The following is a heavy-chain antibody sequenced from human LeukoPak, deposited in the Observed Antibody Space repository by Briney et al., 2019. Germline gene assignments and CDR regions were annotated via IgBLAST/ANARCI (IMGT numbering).Heavy chain of an antibody. V-gene: IGHV3-11*06. J-gene: IGHJ4*02. CDR2: ISGSSTFT. D-gene: IGHD6-19*01. Sequence: PGGSRRLSCAASGFTFSDYYMNWIRQAPGKGLEWVSYISGSSTFTNYADSVKGRFTISRDNAKNSLYLQMNSLRAEDTAVYYCVRDQKPGWYPDYWGQGTLVTVSS. CDR1: GFTFSDYY. CDR3: VRDQKPGWYPDY.